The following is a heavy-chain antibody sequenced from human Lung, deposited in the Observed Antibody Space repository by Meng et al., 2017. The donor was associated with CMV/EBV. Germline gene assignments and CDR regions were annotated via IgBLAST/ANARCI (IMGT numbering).Heavy chain of an antibody. D-gene: IGHD2/OR15-2a*01. CDR3: ARGGNFDP. CDR1: GYTFTSSS. CDR2: ININTGNP. Sequence: QVQLVQSGSELKKPGDSVKVSCQAAGYTFTSSSMNWVRHAPGQGLEWMGWININTGNPTYAQGFTGRFVFSLDTSVSTAYLQIDSLKAEDTAVYYCARGGNFDPWGQGTLVTVSS. V-gene: IGHV7-4-1*01. J-gene: IGHJ5*02.